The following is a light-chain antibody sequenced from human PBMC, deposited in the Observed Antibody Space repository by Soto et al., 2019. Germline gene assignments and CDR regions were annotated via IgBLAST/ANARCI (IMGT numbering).Light chain of an antibody. CDR2: GAS. V-gene: IGKV3-20*01. CDR3: QQYGSSPQT. CDR1: QSVSSSY. Sequence: EMVLTQSPGTLYLSPGERATLSCRASQSVSSSYLAWYQQKPGQAPRLLIYGASSRATGIPDRFSGSGSGTDFTLTISRLEPEDFAVYYCQQYGSSPQTFGQGTKVDIK. J-gene: IGKJ1*01.